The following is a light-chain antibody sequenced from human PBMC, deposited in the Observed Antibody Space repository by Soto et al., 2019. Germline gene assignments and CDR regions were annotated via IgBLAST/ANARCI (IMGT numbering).Light chain of an antibody. CDR1: SSDVGGYNY. CDR2: EVS. J-gene: IGLJ1*01. V-gene: IGLV2-14*01. CDR3: NSYTSKSTGV. Sequence: QSALTQPASVSGSPGQSITISCTGTSSDVGGYNYVSWYQQHPGKAPKLIIYEVSNRPSGVSNRFSGSKSGNTASLTISGLQAEDEADYDCNSYTSKSTGVFGTATKVTVL.